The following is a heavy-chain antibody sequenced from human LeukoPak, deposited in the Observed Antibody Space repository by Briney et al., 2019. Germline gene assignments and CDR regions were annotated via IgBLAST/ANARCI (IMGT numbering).Heavy chain of an antibody. Sequence: GGSLRLSCAASGFTVSSNYMSWVRQAPGKGLEWVSVIYSGGSTYYADSVKGRFTISRDNSKNTLYLQMNSLRAEDTAVYYCARDWVRSGWSDAFDIWGQGTMVTVSS. CDR1: GFTVSSNY. CDR3: ARDWVRSGWSDAFDI. D-gene: IGHD6-19*01. V-gene: IGHV3-53*01. J-gene: IGHJ3*02. CDR2: IYSGGST.